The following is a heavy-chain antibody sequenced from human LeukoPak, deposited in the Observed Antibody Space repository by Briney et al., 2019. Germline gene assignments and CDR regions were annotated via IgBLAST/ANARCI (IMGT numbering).Heavy chain of an antibody. J-gene: IGHJ4*02. Sequence: PGGSLRLSCAASGFTFSNYWMTWVRQAPGKGLEWVANIKPDGGDKYYVDSVKGRFTISRDNAKNSLFLQMNSLKAKDTAVYYCALRGSYLDYWGQGTLVTASS. CDR3: ALRGSYLDY. CDR2: IKPDGGDK. D-gene: IGHD1-26*01. CDR1: GFTFSNYW. V-gene: IGHV3-7*01.